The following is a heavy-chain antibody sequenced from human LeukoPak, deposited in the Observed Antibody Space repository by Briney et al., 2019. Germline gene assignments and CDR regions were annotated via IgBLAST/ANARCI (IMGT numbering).Heavy chain of an antibody. J-gene: IGHJ4*02. CDR1: GFTFSSYG. Sequence: GGPLRLSCAASGFTFSSYGMHWVRQAPGKGLEWVAVIWYDGSNKYYADSVKGRFTISRDNSKNTLYLQMNSLRAEDTAVYYCAREATPRTTVTTWSDYWGQGTLVTVSS. CDR3: AREATPRTTVTTWSDY. CDR2: IWYDGSNK. V-gene: IGHV3-33*01. D-gene: IGHD4-17*01.